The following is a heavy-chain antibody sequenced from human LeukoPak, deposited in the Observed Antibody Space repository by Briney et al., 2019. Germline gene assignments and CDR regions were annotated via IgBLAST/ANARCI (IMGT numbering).Heavy chain of an antibody. Sequence: SETLSLTCTVSGGSISSSSYYWGWIRQPPGKGLEWIGGIYYSGSTYYNPSLKSRVTISVDTSKNQFSLKLSSVTAADTAVYYCARRNAGVYYFDYWGQGTLVTVSS. V-gene: IGHV4-39*01. CDR3: ARRNAGVYYFDY. CDR1: GGSISSSSYY. CDR2: IYYSGST. J-gene: IGHJ4*02.